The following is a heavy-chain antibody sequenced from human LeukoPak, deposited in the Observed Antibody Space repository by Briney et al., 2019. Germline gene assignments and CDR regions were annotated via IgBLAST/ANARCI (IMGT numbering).Heavy chain of an antibody. J-gene: IGHJ4*02. D-gene: IGHD3-22*01. CDR1: GYTFTGYY. V-gene: IGHV1-2*02. CDR2: INPNSGGT. Sequence: GASVKVSCKASGYTFTGYYMHWVRQAPGQGLEWMGWINPNSGGTNSAQKFQGRVTMTRDTSISTAYMELSRLRSDDTAVYYCARGGYYDSSGYYYPFDYWGQGTLVTVS. CDR3: ARGGYYDSSGYYYPFDY.